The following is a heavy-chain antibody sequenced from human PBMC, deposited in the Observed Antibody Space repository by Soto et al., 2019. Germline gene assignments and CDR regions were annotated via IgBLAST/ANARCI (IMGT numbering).Heavy chain of an antibody. D-gene: IGHD6-19*01. CDR2: ISGSGGST. J-gene: IGHJ4*02. V-gene: IGHV3-23*01. CDR3: AKDVGSSGWYLYYFDY. CDR1: GFTFSSYA. Sequence: PGGSLRLSCAASGFTFSSYAMSWVRQAPGKGLEWVSAISGSGGSTYYADSVKGRFTISRDNSKNTLYLQMNSLRAEDTAVYYCAKDVGSSGWYLYYFDYWGQGTLVTVSS.